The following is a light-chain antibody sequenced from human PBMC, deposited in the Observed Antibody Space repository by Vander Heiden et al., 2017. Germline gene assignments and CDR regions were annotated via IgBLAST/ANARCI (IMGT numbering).Light chain of an antibody. CDR1: RPNIGNDY. Sequence: QSVLTQPPSVSAAPGKKVTISCSVSRPNIGNDYVCWYQQRPATAPKLLIYVNNKRTPGIPDRFSGSKSGTSATLCITGLQAGDEADYYCGTWESSLSIVVFGGGTKLTVL. CDR2: VNN. J-gene: IGLJ2*01. CDR3: GTWESSLSIVV. V-gene: IGLV1-51*02.